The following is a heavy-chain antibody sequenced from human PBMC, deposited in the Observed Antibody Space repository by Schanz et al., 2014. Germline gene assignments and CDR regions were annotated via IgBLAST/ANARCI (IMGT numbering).Heavy chain of an antibody. V-gene: IGHV3-7*01. J-gene: IGHJ3*02. CDR2: IKQDESEK. CDR3: ARVALPGYSSPRDAFDI. CDR1: GFTFSSYA. Sequence: EVQLLESGGGLVQPGGSLRLSCAASGFTFSSYAMSWVRQAPGKGLEWVANIKQDESEKYYVDSVKGRFTISRDNAKNSLFLHMNSLRAEDTAVYYCARVALPGYSSPRDAFDIWGQGTMVTVSS. D-gene: IGHD5-18*01.